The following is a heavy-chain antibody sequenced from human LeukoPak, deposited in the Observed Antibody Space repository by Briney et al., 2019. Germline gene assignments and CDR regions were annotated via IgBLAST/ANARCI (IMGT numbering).Heavy chain of an antibody. V-gene: IGHV3-30*02. CDR1: GLTFSTYG. CDR2: I. Sequence: GGSLRLSCAASGLTFSTYGMHWVRQAPGKGLEWVALIKGRLTISRDNSKNTLYLQMNSLRAEDTAVYYCAKASAGKEAAGYFDYWGQGTLVTVSS. D-gene: IGHD6-13*01. CDR3: AKASAGKEAAGYFDY. J-gene: IGHJ4*02.